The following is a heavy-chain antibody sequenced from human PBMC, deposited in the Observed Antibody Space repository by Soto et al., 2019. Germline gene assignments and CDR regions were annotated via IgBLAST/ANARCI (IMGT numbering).Heavy chain of an antibody. D-gene: IGHD5-12*01. CDR3: ARAYDGFDNGLDV. CDR1: GDSIRSYY. Sequence: QVQLQESGPGLVKPSETLSLTCTVSGDSIRSYYWTWIRQPPGKGLELIGYIYYSGSTRYNPSLKSRVTISVDMSKNQFSLTLSSVIAADTAVYYCARAYDGFDNGLDVWGQGTAVTVSS. V-gene: IGHV4-59*01. J-gene: IGHJ6*02. CDR2: IYYSGST.